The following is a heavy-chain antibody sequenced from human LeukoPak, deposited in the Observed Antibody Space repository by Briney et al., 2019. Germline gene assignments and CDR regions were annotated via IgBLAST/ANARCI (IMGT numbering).Heavy chain of an antibody. CDR1: GYTFTGYY. D-gene: IGHD4-17*01. CDR3: ARDSGDYDDAFDI. J-gene: IGHJ3*02. CDR2: INPNSGGT. V-gene: IGHV1-2*02. Sequence: ASVKVSCKASGYTFTGYYMHWVRQAPGQGLEWMGWINPNSGGTNYAQKFQGRVTMTRDMSTSTVYMELSSLRSEDTAVYYCARDSGDYDDAFDIWGQGTMVTVSS.